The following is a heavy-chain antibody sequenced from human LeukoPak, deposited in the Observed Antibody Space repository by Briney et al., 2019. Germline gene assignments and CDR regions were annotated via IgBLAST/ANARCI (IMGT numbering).Heavy chain of an antibody. CDR1: GGSFSGQY. D-gene: IGHD3-10*01. CDR3: ARHYGP. V-gene: IGHV4-39*01. Sequence: SETLSLTCAVFGGSFSGQYWGWIRQPPGKGLEWIGSIYDSGSTYYNPSLKSRVTISVDTSKNQFSLKLNSVTAADTAVYYCARHYGPWGQGTLVTVSS. J-gene: IGHJ5*02. CDR2: IYDSGST.